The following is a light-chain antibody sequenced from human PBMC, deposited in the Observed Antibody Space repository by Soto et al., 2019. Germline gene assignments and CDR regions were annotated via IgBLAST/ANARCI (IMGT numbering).Light chain of an antibody. Sequence: EIVLTQSLATLSLSPGERATLSCRASQSVSSYLAWYQQKPGQAPRLLIYDASNRATGIPARFSGSGSGTDFTLTISSLEPEDFAVYYCQQRSNWPLGGGTKVEIK. V-gene: IGKV3-11*01. CDR1: QSVSSY. CDR2: DAS. J-gene: IGKJ4*01. CDR3: QQRSNWP.